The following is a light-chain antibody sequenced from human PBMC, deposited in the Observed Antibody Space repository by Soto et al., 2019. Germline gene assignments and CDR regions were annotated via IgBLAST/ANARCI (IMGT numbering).Light chain of an antibody. CDR2: GAS. Sequence: EIVMTQSPATLSVSPGERATLSCRASQSVSSNLAWYQQKPGQAPRLLIYGASTRATGIPARFSGSGSGTEFTLTISSLQSEDFAVYYRQQYNSWFTFGPGTKVDIK. CDR1: QSVSSN. J-gene: IGKJ3*01. CDR3: QQYNSWFT. V-gene: IGKV3-15*01.